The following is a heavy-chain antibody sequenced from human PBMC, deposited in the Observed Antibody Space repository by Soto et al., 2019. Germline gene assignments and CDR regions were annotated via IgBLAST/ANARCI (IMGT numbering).Heavy chain of an antibody. V-gene: IGHV1-18*04. Sequence: ASVKGSRKAPGYSFTSYDLNWVRQAPGQGLEWMGWITAYNDKTNYAQKVQGRAILTIDTSTTTGYMELRSLRSDDTAVYYCARGQIQSAFNYWGQGTLPTDSS. CDR1: GYSFTSYD. D-gene: IGHD3-3*01. J-gene: IGHJ4*02. CDR3: ARGQIQSAFNY. CDR2: ITAYNDKT.